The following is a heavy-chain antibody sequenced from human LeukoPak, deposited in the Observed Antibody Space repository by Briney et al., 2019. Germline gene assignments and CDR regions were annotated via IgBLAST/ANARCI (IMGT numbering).Heavy chain of an antibody. Sequence: SDTLSLTCAVSGGSISSVGYSWSWIRQPPGKGLEWIGYIYHSGSTYYNPSLKSRVTISVDRSKNQFSLKLSSVTAADTAVYYCARERYSSGWHRSSGDWFDPWGQGTLVTVSS. CDR2: IYHSGST. CDR3: ARERYSSGWHRSSGDWFDP. J-gene: IGHJ5*02. CDR1: GGSISSVGYS. V-gene: IGHV4-30-2*01. D-gene: IGHD6-19*01.